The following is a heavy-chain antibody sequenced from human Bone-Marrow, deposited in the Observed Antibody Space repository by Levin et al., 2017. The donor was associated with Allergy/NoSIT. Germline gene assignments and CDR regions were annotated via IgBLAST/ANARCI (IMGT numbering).Heavy chain of an antibody. CDR2: LSSSGVTT. V-gene: IGHV3-23*01. J-gene: IGHJ3*01. CDR1: GFTFSSHA. D-gene: IGHD2-21*01. Sequence: PGESLKISCAASGFTFSSHAMSWVRQAPGKGLEWVSGLSSSGVTTYYTDAVKGRFTISRDNSQNTLYLQMNSLKVEDSAVYYCAKLVRRQTSNAFDVWGHGTMVNVSS. CDR3: AKLVRRQTSNAFDV.